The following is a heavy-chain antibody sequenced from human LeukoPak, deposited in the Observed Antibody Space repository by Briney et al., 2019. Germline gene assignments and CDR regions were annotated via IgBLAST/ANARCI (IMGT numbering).Heavy chain of an antibody. D-gene: IGHD3-3*01. CDR2: IYPGDSDT. J-gene: IGHJ4*02. CDR3: ARHAATIFGVVIGPYPDY. Sequence: GESLKISCKCSGYSFSSYWIGWVRQMPGKGLEWMGIIYPGDSDTKYSPSFQGQVTISADKSLSTAYLQWSSLKASDTAMYYCARHAATIFGVVIGPYPDYWGQGTLVTVSS. CDR1: GYSFSSYW. V-gene: IGHV5-51*01.